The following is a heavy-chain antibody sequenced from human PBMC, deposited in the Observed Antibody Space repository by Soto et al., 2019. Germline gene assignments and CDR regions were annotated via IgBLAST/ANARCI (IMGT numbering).Heavy chain of an antibody. CDR2: MYYSGST. J-gene: IGHJ6*02. CDR3: ARVRLLGSGYYGMDV. CDR1: GGSISSYY. D-gene: IGHD2-15*01. Sequence: SETLSLTCTVSGGSISSYYWSWIRQPPGKGLEWIGYMYYSGSTNYNPSLKSRVTISVDTSKNQFSLKLSSVTAADAAVYYCARVRLLGSGYYGMDVWGQGTTVTVSS. V-gene: IGHV4-59*01.